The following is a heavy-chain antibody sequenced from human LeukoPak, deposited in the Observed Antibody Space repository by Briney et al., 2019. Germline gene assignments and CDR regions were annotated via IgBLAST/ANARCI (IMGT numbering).Heavy chain of an antibody. J-gene: IGHJ4*02. D-gene: IGHD6-13*01. CDR3: ANGGYSSSWYVVDY. V-gene: IGHV3-30*18. CDR1: GLTFSSYG. CDR2: ISYDGSNK. Sequence: PGGSLRLSCAASGLTFSSYGMHWVRQAPGKGLEWVAVISYDGSNKYYADSVKGRFTISRDNSKNTLYLQMNSLRAEDTAVYYCANGGYSSSWYVVDYWGQGTLVTVSS.